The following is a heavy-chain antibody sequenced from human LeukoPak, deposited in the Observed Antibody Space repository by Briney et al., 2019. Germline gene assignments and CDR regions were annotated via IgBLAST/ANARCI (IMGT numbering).Heavy chain of an antibody. Sequence: GESLRLSCAASGFTFTTYWMAWVRQFPGKGLEWVANINQDGTEKYYVDSVKGRFTISRDNAKNSLYLQMNSLRVEDTAIYYCVKVAKYYYGSETYYFFEHWGQGTPVTASS. D-gene: IGHD3-10*01. J-gene: IGHJ4*02. CDR2: INQDGTEK. CDR3: VKVAKYYYGSETYYFFEH. CDR1: GFTFTTYW. V-gene: IGHV3-7*01.